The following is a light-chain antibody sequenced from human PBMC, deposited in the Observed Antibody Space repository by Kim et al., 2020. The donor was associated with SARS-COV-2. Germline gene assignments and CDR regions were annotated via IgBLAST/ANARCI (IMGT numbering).Light chain of an antibody. J-gene: IGLJ2*01. Sequence: AVGQRVRINCQGGSRRSDHASWYQQKPGQAPVLVIYGKNNRPSGIPDRFSGSSSGNTASLTITGAQAEAKPAYSRNPRGRTSDLLPFGGGTQLTVL. CDR2: GKN. V-gene: IGLV3-19*01. CDR1: SRRSDH. CDR3: NPRGRTSDLLP.